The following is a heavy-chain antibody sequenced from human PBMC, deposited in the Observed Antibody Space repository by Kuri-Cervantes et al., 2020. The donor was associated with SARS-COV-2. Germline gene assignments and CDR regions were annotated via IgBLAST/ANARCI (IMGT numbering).Heavy chain of an antibody. V-gene: IGHV3-30-3*01. D-gene: IGHD3-16*01. CDR3: ASNGWGFRNPGGVSGFDY. CDR1: GFTFSSYA. CDR2: ISYDGSNK. J-gene: IGHJ4*02. Sequence: GGSLRLSCAASGFTFSSYAMHWVRQAPGKGLEWVAVISYDGSNKYYADSVKGRFTISRDNSKNTLYLQMNSQRAEDTAVYYCASNGWGFRNPGGVSGFDYWGQGTLVTVSS.